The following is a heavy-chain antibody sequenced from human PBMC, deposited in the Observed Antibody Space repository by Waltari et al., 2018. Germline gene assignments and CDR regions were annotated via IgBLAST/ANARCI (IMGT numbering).Heavy chain of an antibody. Sequence: QVQLVESGGGVVQPGRSLRLSCAASGFTFSDYGMHWVRQAPGKGREWVALIWHDGRKDFYADSVKGRFTISRDNSRNTMYMQMNSLRAEDTAVYYCTRDVSSIYFDYWGQGTLVTVSS. CDR3: TRDVSSIYFDY. CDR1: GFTFSDYG. CDR2: IWHDGRKD. V-gene: IGHV3-33*01. J-gene: IGHJ4*02. D-gene: IGHD6-19*01.